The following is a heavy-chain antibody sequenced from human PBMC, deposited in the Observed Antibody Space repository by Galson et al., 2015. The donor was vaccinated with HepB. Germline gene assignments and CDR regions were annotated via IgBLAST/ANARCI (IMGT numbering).Heavy chain of an antibody. D-gene: IGHD4/OR15-4a*01. Sequence: QSGAEVKKPGESLKISCKASGYTFTNYGISWVRQAPGQGLEWMGWISGYNGDTYYLQKFQGRVTMTTDTSTSTAYMELRSLRSDDTAVYYCAKDGDYDNGNFWGQGTLVTVSS. CDR2: ISGYNGDT. J-gene: IGHJ4*02. V-gene: IGHV1-18*04. CDR1: GYTFTNYG. CDR3: AKDGDYDNGNF.